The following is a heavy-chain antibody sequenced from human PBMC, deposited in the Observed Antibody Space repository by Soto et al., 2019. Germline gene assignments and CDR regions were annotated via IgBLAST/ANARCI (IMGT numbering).Heavy chain of an antibody. D-gene: IGHD5-18*01. Sequence: SETLSLTCTVSGGSISSSSYYWGWIRQPPGKGLEWIGSIYFTGSTYYNPSLKSRVTISVDTSKNQFSLKLSSVTAADTAVYYCASFQSGGYSYGRKSFDYWGQGTLVTVSS. V-gene: IGHV4-39*07. CDR3: ASFQSGGYSYGRKSFDY. J-gene: IGHJ4*02. CDR1: GGSISSSSYY. CDR2: IYFTGST.